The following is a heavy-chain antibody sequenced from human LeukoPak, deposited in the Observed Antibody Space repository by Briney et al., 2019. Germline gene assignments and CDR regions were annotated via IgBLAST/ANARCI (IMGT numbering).Heavy chain of an antibody. J-gene: IGHJ1*01. CDR3: ARVSRSQIRGVAAAMAFQR. Sequence: PSQTLSLTCTVSGGSISSGGYYWSWIRQPPGKGLEWIGYIYHSGSTYYNPSLKSRVTISVDRSKNQFSLKLSSVTAADTAVYYCARVSRSQIRGVAAAMAFQRWGQGTLVTVSS. V-gene: IGHV4-30-2*01. CDR2: IYHSGST. CDR1: GGSISSGGYY. D-gene: IGHD2-2*01.